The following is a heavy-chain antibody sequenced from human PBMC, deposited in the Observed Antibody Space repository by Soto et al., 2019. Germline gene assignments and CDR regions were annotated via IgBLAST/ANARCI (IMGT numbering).Heavy chain of an antibody. J-gene: IGHJ4*02. CDR2: IIPIFGTA. CDR3: AREPLQLWNNVYYFDY. Sequence: WASVKVSCKASGGTFSSYAISWVRQAPGQGLEWMGGIIPIFGTANYAQKFQGRVTITADESTSTAYMELSSLRSEDTAAYYCAREPLQLWNNVYYFDYCREVTLVTASS. V-gene: IGHV1-69*13. CDR1: GGTFSSYA. D-gene: IGHD5-18*01.